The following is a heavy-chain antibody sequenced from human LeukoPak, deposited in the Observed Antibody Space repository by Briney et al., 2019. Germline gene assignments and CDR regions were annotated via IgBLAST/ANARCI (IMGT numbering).Heavy chain of an antibody. D-gene: IGHD5-18*01. J-gene: IGHJ4*02. V-gene: IGHV1-69*13. CDR2: IIPIFGTA. CDR1: VGTFSRYA. CDR3: AREGDTALHY. Sequence: GASVKVSRKASVGTFSRYAISLVRQAPGQGREWIGGIIPIFGTANSAKKFQARVTITADESTSTAYMELSSLSSEDTAVSYCAREGDTALHYWGQGTLVTVSS.